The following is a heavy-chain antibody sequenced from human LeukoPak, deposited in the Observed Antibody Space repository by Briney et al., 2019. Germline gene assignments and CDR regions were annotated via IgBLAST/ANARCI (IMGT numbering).Heavy chain of an antibody. CDR3: AREVRGYDSSGYPDFY. CDR2: IYYSGST. J-gene: IGHJ4*02. V-gene: IGHV4-39*02. CDR1: GGSISSATSY. D-gene: IGHD3-22*01. Sequence: SETLSLTCAVSGGSISSATSYWGWIRQPPGKGLEWLGRIYYSGSTFYNPSLKSRVTISVDTSKNQFSLRLSSVTAADTAVYYCAREVRGYDSSGYPDFYWGQGTLVTVSS.